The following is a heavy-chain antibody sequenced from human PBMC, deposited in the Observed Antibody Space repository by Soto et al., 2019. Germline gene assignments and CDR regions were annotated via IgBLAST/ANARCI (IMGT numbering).Heavy chain of an antibody. CDR3: TQEDSAYAIGY. J-gene: IGHJ4*02. CDR1: GGTFSSYA. Sequence: QVQLVQSGAEVKKPGSSVKVSCKASGGTFSSYAISWVRQAPGQGLEWMGGIIPIFGTANYAQKFQGRVTITTNDSTSKDNMEHGSLRAEVTAVYYCTQEDSAYAIGYWGQGTLVTVSS. D-gene: IGHD2-2*01. V-gene: IGHV1-69*01. CDR2: IIPIFGTA.